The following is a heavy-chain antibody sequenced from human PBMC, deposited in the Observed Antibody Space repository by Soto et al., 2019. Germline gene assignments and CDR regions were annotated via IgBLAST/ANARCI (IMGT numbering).Heavy chain of an antibody. Sequence: QVQLQESGPGLVKPSQTLSLTCTVSGGSISSGGNYWSWIRQHPGKGLEWIGYIYYSGSTYYNPSPNSRVTRSVDSSQNQFSLKLSSVTAADTAVYYCARDPSVANYWYFDLWGRGTLVTVSS. J-gene: IGHJ2*01. V-gene: IGHV4-31*03. CDR3: ARDPSVANYWYFDL. CDR1: GGSISSGGNY. D-gene: IGHD2-15*01. CDR2: IYYSGST.